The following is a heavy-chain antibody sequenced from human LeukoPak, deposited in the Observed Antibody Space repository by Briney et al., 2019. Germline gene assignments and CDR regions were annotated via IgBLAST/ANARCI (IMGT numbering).Heavy chain of an antibody. CDR3: ARGGRGGYCSGGSCYSGHGMDV. CDR2: ISSSSSYI. CDR1: RFTFSSYS. V-gene: IGHV3-21*01. J-gene: IGHJ6*04. Sequence: GGSLRLSCAASRFTFSSYSMNWVRQAPRKGLEWVSSISSSSSYIYYADSVKGRFTISRDNAKNSLYLQMNSLRAEDTAVYYCARGGRGGYCSGGSCYSGHGMDVWGKGTTVTVSS. D-gene: IGHD2-15*01.